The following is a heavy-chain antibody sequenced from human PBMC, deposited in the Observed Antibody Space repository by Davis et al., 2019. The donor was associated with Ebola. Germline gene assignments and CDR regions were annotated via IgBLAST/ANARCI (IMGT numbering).Heavy chain of an antibody. CDR1: GYTFTGYY. Sequence: AASVKVSCKASGYTFTGYYMHWVRQAPGQGLEWMGWINPNSGGTNYAQKFQGWVTMTRDTSISTAYMELSRLRSDDTAVYYCARESRYCRGGSCYSPTFDYWGQGTLVTVSS. CDR3: ARESRYCRGGSCYSPTFDY. V-gene: IGHV1-2*04. J-gene: IGHJ4*02. CDR2: INPNSGGT. D-gene: IGHD2-15*01.